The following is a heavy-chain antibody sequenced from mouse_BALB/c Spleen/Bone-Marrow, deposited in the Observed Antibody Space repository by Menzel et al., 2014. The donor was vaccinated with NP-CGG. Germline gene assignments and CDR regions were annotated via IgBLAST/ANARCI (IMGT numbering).Heavy chain of an antibody. CDR2: IDPENGYT. V-gene: IGHV14-1*02. Sequence: EVKLLESGAELVRPGAFVKLSCKGSGFNIKDYYMHWVTQRPERGLVWIGWIDPENGYTIFDPKFQGKASITADTSSNTAYLQLSSLTSEDTAVYYCARYYGNDGFAYWGQGTLVTVSA. CDR3: ARYYGNDGFAY. CDR1: GFNIKDYY. D-gene: IGHD2-2*01. J-gene: IGHJ3*01.